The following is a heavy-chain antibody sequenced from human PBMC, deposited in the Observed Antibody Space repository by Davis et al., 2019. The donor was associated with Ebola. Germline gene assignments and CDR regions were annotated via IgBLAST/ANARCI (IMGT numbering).Heavy chain of an antibody. J-gene: IGHJ5*02. V-gene: IGHV1-18*01. CDR1: VYTFTRYG. CDR3: ARDVSGYRNWFDP. D-gene: IGHD3-22*01. CDR2: ISAYNGNT. Sequence: ASVTVSCKASVYTFTRYGISWVRQAPGQGLEWMGWISAYNGNTNYPQKLQGRVTMTTDTSTSTAYMELRSLRSDDTAVYYCARDVSGYRNWFDPWGQGTLVTVSS.